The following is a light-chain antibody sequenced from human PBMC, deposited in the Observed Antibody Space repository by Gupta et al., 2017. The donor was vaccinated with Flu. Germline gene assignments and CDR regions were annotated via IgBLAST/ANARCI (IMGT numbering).Light chain of an antibody. CDR1: RSNIGSNS. J-gene: IGLJ1*01. CDR3: GAWDDSLHSVV. Sequence: QTVLTQPPSTSGTPGQRVTMSCSGGRSNIGSNSVNWYQHLPGTAPKLLIHTNDQRPSGVPDRFSGSKSGTSASLAVSGLQSDDESDYYCGAWDDSLHSVVFGTGTKLNVL. CDR2: TND. V-gene: IGLV1-44*01.